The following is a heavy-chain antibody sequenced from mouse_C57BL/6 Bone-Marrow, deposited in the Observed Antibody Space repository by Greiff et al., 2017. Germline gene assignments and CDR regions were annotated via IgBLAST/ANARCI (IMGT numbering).Heavy chain of an antibody. V-gene: IGHV5-6*01. D-gene: IGHD1-1*01. J-gene: IGHJ2*01. CDR3: ARQYYYGSSLLGY. Sequence: EVLLVESGGDLVKPGGSLKLSCAASGFTFSSYGMSWVRQTPDKRLEWVATISSGGGYTYYPESVKGRFTFSRDNAKSTLYLQMSRLKSEDTAMYYCARQYYYGSSLLGYWGQGTTLTVSS. CDR1: GFTFSSYG. CDR2: ISSGGGYT.